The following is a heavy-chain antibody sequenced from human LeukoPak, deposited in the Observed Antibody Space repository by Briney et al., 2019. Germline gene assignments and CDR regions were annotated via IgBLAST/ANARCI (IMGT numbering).Heavy chain of an antibody. Sequence: GGSLRLSCTASGFTFGDYAMSWFRQAPGKGLEWVGFIRSKAYGGTTEYAASVKGRFTISRDDSKSIAYLQMNSLKTEDTAVYYCTREMHCSGGSCYTGDDAFDIWGQGTMVTVSS. J-gene: IGHJ3*02. V-gene: IGHV3-49*03. CDR2: IRSKAYGGTT. CDR3: TREMHCSGGSCYTGDDAFDI. CDR1: GFTFGDYA. D-gene: IGHD2-15*01.